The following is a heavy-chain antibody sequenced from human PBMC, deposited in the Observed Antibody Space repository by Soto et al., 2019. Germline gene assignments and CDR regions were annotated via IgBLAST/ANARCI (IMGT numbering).Heavy chain of an antibody. D-gene: IGHD3-10*01. CDR3: ADSWLPTSY. CDR2: ISPDGRTT. Sequence: GSLRLSCXASGFSVSHYWMHWVHQAPGKGLVWVSRISPDGRTTTYADSVKGRFTISRDNAKSTLYLQMNSLTVEDGAVYYCADSWLPTSYWGPGTLVTVSS. J-gene: IGHJ4*02. CDR1: GFSVSHYW. V-gene: IGHV3-74*01.